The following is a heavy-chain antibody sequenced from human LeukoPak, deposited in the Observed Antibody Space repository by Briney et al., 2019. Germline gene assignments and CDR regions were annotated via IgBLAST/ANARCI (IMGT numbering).Heavy chain of an antibody. Sequence: GGSLRLSCAASGFTFSSYWMNWVRQAPGKGLEWVANMNHDGSEEYYIDSVKGRFTISRDNAKNSLYLQMNSLRAEDTAVYYCARFYGSGIPWGQGTLVTVSS. D-gene: IGHD3-10*01. CDR1: GFTFSSYW. J-gene: IGHJ5*02. CDR2: MNHDGSEE. V-gene: IGHV3-7*01. CDR3: ARFYGSGIP.